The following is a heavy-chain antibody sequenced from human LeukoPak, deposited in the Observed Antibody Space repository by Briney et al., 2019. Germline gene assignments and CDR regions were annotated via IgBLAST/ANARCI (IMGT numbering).Heavy chain of an antibody. D-gene: IGHD1-1*01. Sequence: GGSLRLSCAASGFTFSSYAMSWVRQAPGKGLEWVSGISSSGDRTFYADSVKGRFTIFRDNSRNTLYLQMNSLRAEDTAVYYCASRYENYYYGMDVWGQGTTVTVSS. J-gene: IGHJ6*02. V-gene: IGHV3-23*01. CDR3: ASRYENYYYGMDV. CDR1: GFTFSSYA. CDR2: ISSSGDRT.